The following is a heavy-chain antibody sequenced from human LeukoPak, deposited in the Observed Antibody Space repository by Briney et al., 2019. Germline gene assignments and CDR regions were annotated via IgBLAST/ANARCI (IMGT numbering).Heavy chain of an antibody. V-gene: IGHV4-38-2*02. CDR1: GYSISSGYY. CDR3: ARRLAAAGTFEL. D-gene: IGHD6-13*01. J-gene: IGHJ4*02. CDR2: VYHSGST. Sequence: SETLSLTCIVSGYSISSGYYWGWIRQPPGKGLECIGTVYHSGSTDYNPSLRSRVTISVDTSKNQFSVNLSSVTAADTAVYYCARRLAAAGTFELWGQGTLVTVSS.